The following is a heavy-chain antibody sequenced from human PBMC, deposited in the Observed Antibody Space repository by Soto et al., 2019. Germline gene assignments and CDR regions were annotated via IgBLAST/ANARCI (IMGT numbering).Heavy chain of an antibody. CDR3: ARDRSAAPGQFDF. Sequence: GASVKVSCKSSGYTFNTYGISWVRQAPGQGLEWMGWSSPNNDNKNYAQKLQGRVTVTTDTSTSTAYMELRSLRSDDTAVYYCARDRSAAPGQFDFRGQRTLVTVSS. V-gene: IGHV1-18*01. CDR1: GYTFNTYG. D-gene: IGHD6-13*01. CDR2: SSPNNDNK. J-gene: IGHJ4*02.